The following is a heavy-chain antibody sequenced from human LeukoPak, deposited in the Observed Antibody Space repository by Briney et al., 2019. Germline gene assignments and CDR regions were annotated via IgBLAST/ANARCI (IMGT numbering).Heavy chain of an antibody. CDR2: IYYSGST. CDR1: GDSISSSSYY. V-gene: IGHV4-39*01. D-gene: IGHD2/OR15-2a*01. CDR3: ARLRRNIANH. Sequence: PETLSLMCTASGDSISSSSYYWGWIRQPPGKGLEWIGSIYYSGSTYYNPSLKSRVTVSVDTSKNQFSLKLSSVTAADTAVYYCARLRRNIANHWGQGTLVAVSS. J-gene: IGHJ5*02.